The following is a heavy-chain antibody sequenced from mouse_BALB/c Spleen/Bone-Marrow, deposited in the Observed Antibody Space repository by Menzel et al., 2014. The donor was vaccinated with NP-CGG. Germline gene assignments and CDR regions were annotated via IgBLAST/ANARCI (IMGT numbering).Heavy chain of an antibody. CDR2: INPDSSTI. J-gene: IGHJ3*01. CDR3: ASLHYYGFFAY. D-gene: IGHD1-2*01. CDR1: GFNFSRYW. V-gene: IGHV4-1*02. Sequence: DVQLQESGGGLVQPGGSLKLSCAASGFNFSRYWMSWVRQAPGKGLEWIGEINPDSSTINYTPSLKDKFIISRDNAKNTLYLQMSKVRSEDTALYYCASLHYYGFFAYWGQGTLVTVSA.